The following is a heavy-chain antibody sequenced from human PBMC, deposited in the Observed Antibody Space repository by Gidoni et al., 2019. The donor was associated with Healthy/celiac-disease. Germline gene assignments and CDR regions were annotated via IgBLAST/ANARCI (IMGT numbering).Heavy chain of an antibody. CDR3: AKDTSSGWYLFHYFDY. CDR2: ISWNSGSI. J-gene: IGHJ4*02. V-gene: IGHV3-9*01. D-gene: IGHD6-19*01. CDR1: GFTFDDYA. Sequence: EVQLVESGGGLVQPGRSLRLSCAASGFTFDDYAMHWVRQAPGKGLEWVSGISWNSGSIGYADSVKGRFTISRDNAKNSLYLQMNSLRAEDTALYYCAKDTSSGWYLFHYFDYWGQGTLVTVSS.